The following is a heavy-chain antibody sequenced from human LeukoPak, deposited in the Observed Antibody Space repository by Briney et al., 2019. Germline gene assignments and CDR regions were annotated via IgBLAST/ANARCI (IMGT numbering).Heavy chain of an antibody. D-gene: IGHD4-23*01. CDR1: GGSVRSHY. J-gene: IGHJ2*01. CDR2: IHYSGTT. CDR3: ARVNSGQLLYWFFDL. Sequence: SETLSLTCTVSGGSVRSHYWSWIRQPPGKGLEWIGYIHYSGTTYHNPSLKSRVTMSVETSKTQVSLNVPSVTAADTAVYYCARVNSGQLLYWFFDLWGRGTLVTVSS. V-gene: IGHV4-59*02.